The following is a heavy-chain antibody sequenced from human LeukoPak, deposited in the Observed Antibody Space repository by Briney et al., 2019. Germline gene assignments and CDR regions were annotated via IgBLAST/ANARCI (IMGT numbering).Heavy chain of an antibody. D-gene: IGHD6-19*01. CDR3: ASVAVAGSAY. V-gene: IGHV3-23*01. CDR1: GFTFSTFA. CDR2: LSGSGGST. J-gene: IGHJ4*02. Sequence: GGSLRLSCAASGFTFSTFAMSWVRQAPGKGLEWVTSLSGSGGSTYYADSVKGRFTISRGNSKNTLYLQMNSLRAEDTAVYYCASVAVAGSAYWGQGTLVTVSS.